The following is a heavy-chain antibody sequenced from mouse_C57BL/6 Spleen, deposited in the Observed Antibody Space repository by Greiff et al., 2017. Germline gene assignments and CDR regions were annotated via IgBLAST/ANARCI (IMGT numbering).Heavy chain of an antibody. J-gene: IGHJ4*01. CDR3: ARGLSMYDGYYRAMDY. CDR1: GYTFTSYW. D-gene: IGHD2-3*01. Sequence: QVQLQQPGAELVKPGASVKMSCKASGYTFTSYWITWVKQRPGQGLEWIGDIYPGSGSTNYNEKFKSKATLTVDTSSSTAYMQLSSLTSEDSAVYYCARGLSMYDGYYRAMDYWGQGTSVTVSS. CDR2: IYPGSGST. V-gene: IGHV1-55*01.